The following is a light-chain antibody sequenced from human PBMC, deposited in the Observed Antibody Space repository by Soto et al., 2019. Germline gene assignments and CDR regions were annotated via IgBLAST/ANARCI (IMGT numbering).Light chain of an antibody. V-gene: IGKV3-20*01. CDR1: QSVNSNY. Sequence: EIVLTQSPGTLSLSPGERATLSCRASQSVNSNYLAWYQQKPGQAPRLLIYGASSRATGIPDRFSGSGSGTAFSLTISRLEPEDFAVYYCQQYAGVPRTFGQGTKVEIK. J-gene: IGKJ1*01. CDR3: QQYAGVPRT. CDR2: GAS.